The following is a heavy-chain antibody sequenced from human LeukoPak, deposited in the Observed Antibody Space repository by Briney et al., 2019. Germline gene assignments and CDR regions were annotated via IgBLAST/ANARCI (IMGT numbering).Heavy chain of an antibody. CDR2: MNPNSGNT. V-gene: IGHV1-8*01. Sequence: GASVKVSCKASGYTFTNYDINWVRQATGQGLEWMGWMNPNSGNTGYAQKFQGRVTMTRNTSISTAYMELSSLRSEDTAVYYCARAPGYYVSGSYSNWFDPWGQGTLVTVSS. J-gene: IGHJ5*02. D-gene: IGHD3-10*01. CDR3: ARAPGYYVSGSYSNWFDP. CDR1: GYTFTNYD.